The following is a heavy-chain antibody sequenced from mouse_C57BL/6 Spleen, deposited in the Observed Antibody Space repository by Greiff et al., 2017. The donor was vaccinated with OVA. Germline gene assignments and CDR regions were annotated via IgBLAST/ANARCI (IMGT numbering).Heavy chain of an antibody. Sequence: VQLQQSGPELVKPSASVKISCKASGYSFTDYNMNWVKQSPGKSLEWIGVINPNYGTTSYNQNFKGKATLTVDQSSSTAYMQINSRTSEDDAVNDCARWRDDDGAWFAYWGQGTLVTVSA. V-gene: IGHV1-39*01. D-gene: IGHD2-4*01. CDR2: INPNYGTT. CDR1: GYSFTDYN. CDR3: ARWRDDDGAWFAY. J-gene: IGHJ3*01.